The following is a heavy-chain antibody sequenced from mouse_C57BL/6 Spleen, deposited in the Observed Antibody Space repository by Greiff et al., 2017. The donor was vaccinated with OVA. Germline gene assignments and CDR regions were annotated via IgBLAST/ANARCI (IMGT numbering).Heavy chain of an antibody. CDR2: IDPSDSYT. CDR1: GYTFTSYW. J-gene: IGHJ4*01. V-gene: IGHV1-50*01. CDR3: ARSGYGSSYNNAMDY. Sequence: VQLQQPGAELVKPGASVKLSCKASGYTFTSYWMQWVKQRPGQGLEWIGEIDPSDSYTNYNQKFKGKATLTVDTSSSTAYMPLRNLTSQDSAVYYCARSGYGSSYNNAMDYWGQGTSVTVSS. D-gene: IGHD1-1*01.